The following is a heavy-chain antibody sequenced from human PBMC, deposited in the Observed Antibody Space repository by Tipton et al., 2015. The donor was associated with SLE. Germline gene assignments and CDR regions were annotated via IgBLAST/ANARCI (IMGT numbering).Heavy chain of an antibody. CDR2: IYYSGST. D-gene: IGHD4-17*01. CDR1: GGSISSSSYY. J-gene: IGHJ6*02. CDR3: ARDRPENGDYTGYYYYYGMDV. Sequence: TLSLTCTVSGGSISSSSYYWGWIRQPPGKGLEWIGDIYYSGSTYYSPSLKSRVTISVDTSNNQFSLNLSSVTAADTAVYYCARDRPENGDYTGYYYYYGMDVWGQGTTVTVSS. V-gene: IGHV4-39*07.